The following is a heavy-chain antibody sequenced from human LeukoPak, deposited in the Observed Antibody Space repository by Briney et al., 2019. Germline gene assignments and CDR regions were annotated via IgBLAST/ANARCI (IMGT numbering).Heavy chain of an antibody. V-gene: IGHV1-69*04. CDR1: GGTFSSYA. CDR2: IIPILGIA. J-gene: IGHJ4*02. Sequence: GASVKVSCKASGGTFSSYAISWVRQAPGQGLEWMGRIIPILGIANYAQKFQGRVTITADKSTSTAYMELSSLRSEDTAVYYCARDLVRYRDQSGPEVPFDYWGQGTLVTVSS. CDR3: ARDLVRYRDQSGPEVPFDY. D-gene: IGHD3-9*01.